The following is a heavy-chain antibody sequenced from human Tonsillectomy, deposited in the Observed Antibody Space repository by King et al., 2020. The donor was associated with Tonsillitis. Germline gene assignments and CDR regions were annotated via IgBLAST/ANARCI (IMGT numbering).Heavy chain of an antibody. V-gene: IGHV3-15*01. Sequence: VQLVESGGGLVKPGGSLRLSCAASKFTFSNAWMSWVRQAPGKGLEGVGRIKSETNGGTTDYAVPVKGRFTISRDDSKTTLYLQMDSLKTEDTAVYYCTADHYYYFDYWGQGTLVTVSS. J-gene: IGHJ4*02. CDR3: TADHYYYFDY. CDR2: IKSETNGGTT. D-gene: IGHD3-10*01. CDR1: KFTFSNAW.